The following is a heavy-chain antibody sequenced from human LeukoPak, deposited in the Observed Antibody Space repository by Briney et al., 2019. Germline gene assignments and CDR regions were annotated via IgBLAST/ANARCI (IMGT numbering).Heavy chain of an antibody. V-gene: IGHV3-7*01. D-gene: IGHD2-15*01. J-gene: IGHJ4*02. CDR2: IKQDGSEK. Sequence: GGSLRLSCAASGFTFSSYWMSWVRQAPGKGLEWVANIKQDGSEKYYVDSVKGRFTISRDNAKNSLYLQMNSLRAEDTAVYYCAREKCSGGSCTLDYWGQGALVTVSS. CDR1: GFTFSSYW. CDR3: AREKCSGGSCTLDY.